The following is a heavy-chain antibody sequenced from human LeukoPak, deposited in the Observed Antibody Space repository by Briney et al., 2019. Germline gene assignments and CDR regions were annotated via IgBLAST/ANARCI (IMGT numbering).Heavy chain of an antibody. Sequence: PSETLSLTCTVSGGSNSSYYWSWIRQPPGKGLEWIGYIYYSGSTNYNPSLKSRVTISVDTSKNQFSLKLGSVTAADTAVYYCARVLRYFDWSDYYFDYWGQGTLVTVSS. CDR3: ARVLRYFDWSDYYFDY. V-gene: IGHV4-59*01. J-gene: IGHJ4*02. D-gene: IGHD3-9*01. CDR2: IYYSGST. CDR1: GGSNSSYY.